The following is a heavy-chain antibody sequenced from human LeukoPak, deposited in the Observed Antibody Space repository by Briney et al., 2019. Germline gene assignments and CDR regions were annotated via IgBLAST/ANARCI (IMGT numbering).Heavy chain of an antibody. V-gene: IGHV1-8*01. D-gene: IGHD5-12*01. CDR1: GYSFTNHD. CDR3: ARNSGLADC. J-gene: IGHJ4*02. CDR2: MNPNSGNT. Sequence: ASVKVSCKASGYSFTNHDISWVRQATGQPLEWMGWMNPNSGNTGYAEKFQGRVTMTRDNSITTAYMELSSLRSEDTAVYYCARNSGLADCWGQGTLVTVSS.